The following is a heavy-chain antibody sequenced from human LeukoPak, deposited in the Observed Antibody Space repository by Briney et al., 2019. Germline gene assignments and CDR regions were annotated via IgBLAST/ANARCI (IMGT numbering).Heavy chain of an antibody. D-gene: IGHD3-10*01. V-gene: IGHV5-51*01. CDR2: IYPGDSDT. Sequence: PGESLKISCKGSGYSFTSYWIGWVRQVPGKGLEWMGIIYPGDSDTRYSPSFQGQVTISADKSISTAYLQWSSLRASDTAMYYCARRVTMIRGVVDYGGQGTLVTVSS. CDR3: ARRVTMIRGVVDY. CDR1: GYSFTSYW. J-gene: IGHJ4*02.